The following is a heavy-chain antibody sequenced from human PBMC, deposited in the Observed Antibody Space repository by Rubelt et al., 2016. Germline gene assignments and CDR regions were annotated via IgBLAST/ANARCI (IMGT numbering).Heavy chain of an antibody. CDR3: ARSLERGAAAGRCWFDA. Sequence: EVQLVESGGGLVQPGRSLRLSRATSGFPFSNYWMTWVRQAPGKGLEWVANIKQDGSEKYYVDSVKGRFTISRDNAKNSLYLEMSSLRTEDTAVYYCARSLERGAAAGRCWFDAWGQGTLVTVSS. J-gene: IGHJ5*02. CDR1: GFPFSNYW. CDR2: IKQDGSEK. D-gene: IGHD6-13*01. V-gene: IGHV3-7*04.